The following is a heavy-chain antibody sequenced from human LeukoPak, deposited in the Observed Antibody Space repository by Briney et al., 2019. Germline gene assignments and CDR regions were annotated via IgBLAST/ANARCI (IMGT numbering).Heavy chain of an antibody. CDR1: GFTFSSYA. D-gene: IGHD2-2*02. J-gene: IGHJ6*02. CDR3: ARDFSGIVVVPAAIGEYYGMDV. V-gene: IGHV3-48*04. Sequence: PGRSLRLSCAASGFTFSSYAMNWVRQAPGKGLEWVSYISSSSSTIYYADSVKGRFTISRDNAKNSLYLQMNSLRAEDTAVYYCARDFSGIVVVPAAIGEYYGMDVWGQGTTVTVSS. CDR2: ISSSSSTI.